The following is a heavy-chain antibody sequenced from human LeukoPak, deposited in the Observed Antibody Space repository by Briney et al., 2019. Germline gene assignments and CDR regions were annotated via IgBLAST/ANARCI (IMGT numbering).Heavy chain of an antibody. D-gene: IGHD2-21*01. V-gene: IGHV3-23*01. CDR1: GFTLRSYV. Sequence: QTGGSLRLSCVASGFTLRSYVMNWVRQTPGKGLEWVSSISGSGDSTFYADSVKGRFSISRDNSKNTLYLQVSGLRTEDTAVYFCAKAPVTSCRGAYCYPFDSWGQGTLVTVSS. CDR2: ISGSGDST. CDR3: AKAPVTSCRGAYCYPFDS. J-gene: IGHJ4*02.